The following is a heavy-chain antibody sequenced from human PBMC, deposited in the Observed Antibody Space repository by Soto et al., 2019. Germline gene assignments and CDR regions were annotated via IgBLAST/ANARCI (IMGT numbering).Heavy chain of an antibody. CDR2: ISYSGST. CDR1: GGSIRSYY. CDR3: ARVPDR. D-gene: IGHD2-2*01. J-gene: IGHJ4*02. V-gene: IGHV4-59*12. Sequence: PSETLSLTCTVSGGSIRSYYWSWIRQSPGKGLEWIGYISYSGSTTYNSPLKSRVTISVDTSRNQFSLKLSSVTAADTAVYYCARVPDRWGQRTLVTVSS.